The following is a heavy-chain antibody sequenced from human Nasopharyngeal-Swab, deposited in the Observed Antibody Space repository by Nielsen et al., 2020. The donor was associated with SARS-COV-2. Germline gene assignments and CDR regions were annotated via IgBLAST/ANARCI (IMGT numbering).Heavy chain of an antibody. Sequence: VRQAQGKGLEWGSYISSSSSTIYYADSVKGRFTISRDNAKNSLYLQMNSLRAEDTAVYYCARALHIYYYDSSGYFGDAFDIWGQGTMVTVSS. CDR2: ISSSSSTI. CDR3: ARALHIYYYDSSGYFGDAFDI. J-gene: IGHJ3*02. D-gene: IGHD3-22*01. V-gene: IGHV3-48*01.